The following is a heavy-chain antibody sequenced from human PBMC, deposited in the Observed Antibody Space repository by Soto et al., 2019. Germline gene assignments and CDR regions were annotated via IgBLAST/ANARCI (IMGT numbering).Heavy chain of an antibody. CDR2: IYDSGNMY. CDR3: ARVDPRGYFSVLPDF. D-gene: IGHD3-10*02. CDR1: GGAITSGGHY. V-gene: IGHV4-31*03. Sequence: PAETLSLTCTVSGGAITSGGHYWGWIRQYPGKGLEWIGHIYDSGNMYFYNPYLKRRVTRSEDTSRNQFSLSLCSLTAADTAVYYCARVDPRGYFSVLPDFWGQGILVTVSS. J-gene: IGHJ4*02.